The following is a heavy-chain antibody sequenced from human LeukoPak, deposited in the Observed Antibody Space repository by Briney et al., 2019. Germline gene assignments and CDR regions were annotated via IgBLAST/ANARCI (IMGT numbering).Heavy chain of an antibody. D-gene: IGHD3-10*01. CDR2: INPNSGGT. V-gene: IGHV1-2*02. J-gene: IGHJ4*02. CDR3: ARDSGERGSGSYLIAY. CDR1: GYTFTGYY. Sequence: ASVKVSYKASGYTFTGYYMHWVRQAPGQGLEWMGWINPNSGGTNYAQKFQGRVTMTRDTSIRTAYMELSRLRPDDTAVYYCARDSGERGSGSYLIAYWGQGALVTVSS.